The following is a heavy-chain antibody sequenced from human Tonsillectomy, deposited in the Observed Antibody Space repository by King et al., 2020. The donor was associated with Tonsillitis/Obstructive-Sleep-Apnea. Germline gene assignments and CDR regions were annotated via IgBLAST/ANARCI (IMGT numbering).Heavy chain of an antibody. V-gene: IGHV4-59*01. Sequence: QLQESGPGLVKPSETLSLTCTVSGGSISSSYWSWIRQPPGKGLEWIGYIYYRGSTNYNPSLKSRVTISVDTSKNQFSLRLSSVTAADTAVYYCARDMVLEAGGDAFDIWGQGTMVTVSS. CDR2: IYYRGST. D-gene: IGHD2-8*01. J-gene: IGHJ3*02. CDR1: GGSISSSY. CDR3: ARDMVLEAGGDAFDI.